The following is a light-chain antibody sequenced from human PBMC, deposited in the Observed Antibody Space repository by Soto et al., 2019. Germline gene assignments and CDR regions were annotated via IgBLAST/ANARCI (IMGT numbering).Light chain of an antibody. CDR1: QSISSW. CDR2: DAS. J-gene: IGKJ1*01. V-gene: IGKV1-5*01. Sequence: DIQMTQSPSTLSASVGDRVTITCRASQSISSWLAWYQQKPGKAPKLLIYDASSLESGVPSRFSGSGSATEITLTISSLQPDDFATYYCQQYNNYWTFGQGTKVDTK. CDR3: QQYNNYWT.